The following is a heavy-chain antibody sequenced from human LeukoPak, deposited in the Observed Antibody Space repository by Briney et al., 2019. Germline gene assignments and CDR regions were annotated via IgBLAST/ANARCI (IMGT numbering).Heavy chain of an antibody. CDR3: VVDTGYYYYMDV. CDR1: GGSISSSSYY. J-gene: IGHJ6*03. Sequence: SETLSLTCTVSGGSISSSSYYWGWIRQPPGKGLEWIGSIYYSGSTYYNPSLKSRVTISVDTSKNQFSLKLSSVTAADTAVYYCVVDTGYYYYMDVWGKGTTVTISS. V-gene: IGHV4-39*01. D-gene: IGHD5-18*01. CDR2: IYYSGST.